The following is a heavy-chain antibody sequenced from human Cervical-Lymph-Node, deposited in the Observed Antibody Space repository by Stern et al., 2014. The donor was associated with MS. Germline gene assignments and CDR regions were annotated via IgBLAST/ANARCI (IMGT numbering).Heavy chain of an antibody. J-gene: IGHJ6*02. V-gene: IGHV4-34*01. D-gene: IGHD3-10*01. Sequence: QVQLQQWGAGLLKPSETLSLTCAVYGGSFSGYYWSWIRQPPGKGLEWIGEINHSGSTNYNPSLKSRVTISVDTSKNQFSLKLSSVTAADTAVYYCASTYYSRYYYGMDVWGQGTTVTVSS. CDR2: INHSGST. CDR1: GGSFSGYY. CDR3: ASTYYSRYYYGMDV.